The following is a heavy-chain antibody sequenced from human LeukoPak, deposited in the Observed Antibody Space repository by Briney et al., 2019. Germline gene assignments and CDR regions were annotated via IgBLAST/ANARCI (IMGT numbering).Heavy chain of an antibody. CDR1: GYTFTSYA. J-gene: IGHJ3*02. Sequence: ASVKVSCKASGYTFTSYAMHWVRQAPGQRLEWMGWINAGNGNTKYSQKFQGRVTITTDESTSTAYMELSSLRSEDTAVYYCARRATLDGDDAFDIWGQGTMVTVSS. CDR2: INAGNGNT. V-gene: IGHV1-3*01. CDR3: ARRATLDGDDAFDI. D-gene: IGHD3-3*01.